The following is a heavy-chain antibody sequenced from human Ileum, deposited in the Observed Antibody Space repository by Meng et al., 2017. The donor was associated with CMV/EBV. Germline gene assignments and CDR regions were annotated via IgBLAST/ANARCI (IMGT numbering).Heavy chain of an antibody. Sequence: SGCIFSNYARDWVRQAPGKGLEWVAVISYDGSSKYYADSVKGRFNISRDNSKNTLYLQMNSLRADDTAVYYCARAFPRSTAFGVVFDHWGLGTLVTVSS. V-gene: IGHV3-30*01. CDR3: ARAFPRSTAFGVVFDH. CDR2: ISYDGSSK. CDR1: GCIFSNYA. D-gene: IGHD3-3*01. J-gene: IGHJ4*02.